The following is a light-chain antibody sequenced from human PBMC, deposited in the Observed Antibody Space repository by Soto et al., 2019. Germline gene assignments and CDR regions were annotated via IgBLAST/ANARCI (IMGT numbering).Light chain of an antibody. CDR1: SSDFGTYNL. J-gene: IGLJ3*02. CDR2: EVT. CDR3: CPYVHPNTLV. Sequence: QSVLTQPASVSGSPGQSITISCTETSSDFGTYNLVSWYQHKPGKAPKLLIYEVTKRPSGVSNRFSGSQSCNTASLTISGRQSEDEADYYFCPYVHPNTLVFGGGTQLTVL. V-gene: IGLV2-23*02.